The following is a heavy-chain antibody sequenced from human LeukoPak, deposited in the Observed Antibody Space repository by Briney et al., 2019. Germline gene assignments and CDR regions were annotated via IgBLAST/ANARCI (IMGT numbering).Heavy chain of an antibody. CDR3: AGAYCGGDCYSGRTFDI. V-gene: IGHV4-4*02. D-gene: IGHD2-21*02. CDR2: VYHSGST. Sequence: PGGSLRLSCAASGFTFSTYSMTWVRQPPGKGLEWIGEVYHSGSTNYSPSLKSRVTLSVDKSKNQFSLRLSSVTAADTAVYYCAGAYCGGDCYSGRTFDIWGQGTMVTVSS. J-gene: IGHJ3*02. CDR1: GFTFSTYSM.